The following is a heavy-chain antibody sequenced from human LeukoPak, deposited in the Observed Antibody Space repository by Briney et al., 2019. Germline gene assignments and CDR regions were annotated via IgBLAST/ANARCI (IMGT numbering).Heavy chain of an antibody. CDR2: IYYSGNT. CDR1: AGSISSDSYY. J-gene: IGHJ4*02. V-gene: IGHV4-39*07. Sequence: KPSETLSLTCTVSAGSISSDSYYWGWIRQPPGKGLEWIGTIYYSGNTYYNPSLKSRLTISVDTSKNQFSLKLRSVTAADTAVYYCARDTPGELPLNDWGQGTLVTVSS. CDR3: ARDTPGELPLND. D-gene: IGHD1-26*01.